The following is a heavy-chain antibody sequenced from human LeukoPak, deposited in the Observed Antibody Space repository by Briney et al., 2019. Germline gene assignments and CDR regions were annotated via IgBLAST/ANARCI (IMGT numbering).Heavy chain of an antibody. J-gene: IGHJ4*02. Sequence: GGSLRLSCAVSGFTFSGHWMFWVRQAPGKGLVWVSSTNSDGSSTGYADSVKGRFTVSRDNAKNTLYLQMNSLRAEDTAVYYCARPRWSSSDYWGQGTLVTVSS. CDR3: ARPRWSSSDY. CDR2: TNSDGSST. V-gene: IGHV3-74*01. D-gene: IGHD5-24*01. CDR1: GFTFSGHW.